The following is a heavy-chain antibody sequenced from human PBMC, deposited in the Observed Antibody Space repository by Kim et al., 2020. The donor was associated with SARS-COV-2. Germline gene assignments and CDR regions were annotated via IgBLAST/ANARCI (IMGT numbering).Heavy chain of an antibody. V-gene: IGHV4-59*09. J-gene: IGHJ6*02. CDR3: ARGSGNFGFGV. Sequence: GRTKYKASLQSRVTISVDTSKRQFSLRLNSLSSADTAVYYCARGSGNFGFGVWGQGTTVIVSS. CDR2: GRT.